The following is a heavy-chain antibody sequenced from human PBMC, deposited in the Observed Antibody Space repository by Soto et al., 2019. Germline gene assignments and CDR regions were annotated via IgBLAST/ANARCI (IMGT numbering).Heavy chain of an antibody. Sequence: GESLKISCRGSGNNFNNYYITWVRQMPGKGLEWMGIISAGGSDVRYSPSFQGQVTISADKSISTAYLQWSSLKASDSAMYYCARRRITGINSYFDYWGQGNLVTVYS. J-gene: IGHJ4*02. D-gene: IGHD1-20*01. CDR3: ARRRITGINSYFDY. V-gene: IGHV5-51*01. CDR2: ISAGGSDV. CDR1: GNNFNNYY.